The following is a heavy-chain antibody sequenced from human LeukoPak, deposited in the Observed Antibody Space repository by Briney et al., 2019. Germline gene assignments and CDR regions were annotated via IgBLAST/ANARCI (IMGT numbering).Heavy chain of an antibody. CDR2: INPNSGGT. CDR3: ARGGWYSGYVGVDY. J-gene: IGHJ4*02. V-gene: IGHV1-2*04. CDR1: GYTFTGYY. Sequence: ASVKVSCKASGYTFTGYYMHWVRQAPGQGLEWMGWINPNSGGTNYAQKFQGWVTVTRDTSISTAYMELSRLRSDDTAVYYCARGGWYSGYVGVDYWGQGTLVTVSS. D-gene: IGHD5-12*01.